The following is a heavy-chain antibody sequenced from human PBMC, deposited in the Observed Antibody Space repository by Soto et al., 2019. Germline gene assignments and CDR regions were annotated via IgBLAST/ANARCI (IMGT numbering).Heavy chain of an antibody. V-gene: IGHV3-30*18. Sequence: QVQLVESGGGVVQPGRSLRLSCAASGFTFSSYGMHWVRQAPGKGLEWVAVISYDGSNKYYADSVKGRFTISRDNSKNTLYLQMNSLRAEDTAVYYCAKDAAFGTYYYYYYMDVWGKGTTVTVSS. J-gene: IGHJ6*03. D-gene: IGHD3-10*01. CDR1: GFTFSSYG. CDR2: ISYDGSNK. CDR3: AKDAAFGTYYYYYYMDV.